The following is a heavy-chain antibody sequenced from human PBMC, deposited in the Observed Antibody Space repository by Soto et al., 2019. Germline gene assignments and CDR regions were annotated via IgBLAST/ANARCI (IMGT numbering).Heavy chain of an antibody. Sequence: SETLSLTCTVSGGSISSSSYYWGWIRQPPGKGLEWIGSIYYSGSTYYNTSLKSRVTISVDTSKNKYTLKLSSVTAADTVLYYCASIYYDILTGYQTNDYWGQGTLVTVSS. V-gene: IGHV4-39*01. D-gene: IGHD3-9*01. J-gene: IGHJ4*02. CDR1: GGSISSSSYY. CDR2: IYYSGST. CDR3: ASIYYDILTGYQTNDY.